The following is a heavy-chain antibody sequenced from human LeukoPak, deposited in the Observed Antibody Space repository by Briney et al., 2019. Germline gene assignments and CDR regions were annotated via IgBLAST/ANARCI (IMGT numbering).Heavy chain of an antibody. D-gene: IGHD3-22*01. CDR3: TRAWGYCYDSSAYYYNY. J-gene: IGHJ4*02. V-gene: IGHV3-49*04. CDR2: VRSKAYGGTT. Sequence: GGSLRLSCIASGFTFGDFAMSWVRQAPGKGLEWVGLVRSKAYGGTTEYAAFVKGRFTISRDDSNNIAYLQMNSLKTEDTAVYFCTRAWGYCYDSSAYYYNYWGQGTLVTVSS. CDR1: GFTFGDFA.